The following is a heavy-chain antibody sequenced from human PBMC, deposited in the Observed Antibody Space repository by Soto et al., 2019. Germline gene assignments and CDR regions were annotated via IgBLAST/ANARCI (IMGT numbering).Heavy chain of an antibody. V-gene: IGHV4-31*03. J-gene: IGHJ6*02. Sequence: QVQLQESGPGLVKPSQTLSLTCTVSGGSISSGGPYWGWIRQHPGKGLEWIGYIYYSGSTYYTSSLKSRVTVSVDTSNNQFGLKLSSVTAADTAVYYGARMTMVRGVIYYYGMDVWGQGTTVTVSS. CDR2: IYYSGST. CDR1: GGSISSGGPY. CDR3: ARMTMVRGVIYYYGMDV. D-gene: IGHD3-10*01.